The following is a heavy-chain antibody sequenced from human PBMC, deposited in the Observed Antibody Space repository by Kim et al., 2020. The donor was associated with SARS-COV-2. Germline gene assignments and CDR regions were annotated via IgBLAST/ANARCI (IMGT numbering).Heavy chain of an antibody. CDR3: VRGMGIAVAGTLNY. Sequence: ASVKVSCKASGYTFTTYAIHWVRQAPGQRLEWMGWINAGNGNTKYSEKFQGRVTNTRDTSASTAYMELNNLRSEDTAAYYCVRGMGIAVAGTLNYWGQGTMITVSS. D-gene: IGHD6-19*01. CDR1: GYTFTTYA. J-gene: IGHJ4*02. CDR2: INAGNGNT. V-gene: IGHV1-3*01.